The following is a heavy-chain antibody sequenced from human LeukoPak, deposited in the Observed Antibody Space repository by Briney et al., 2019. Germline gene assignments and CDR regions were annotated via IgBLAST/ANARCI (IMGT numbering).Heavy chain of an antibody. J-gene: IGHJ4*02. D-gene: IGHD1-14*01. CDR2: IKQDGSEK. V-gene: IGHV3-7*01. CDR3: AKNQRRLDY. CDR1: GFTFSNYW. Sequence: GGSLRLSCAASGFTFSNYWMTWVRQAPGKGLELVANIKQDGSEKYYVDSVKGRFTISRDNAKNSLYLQMNSLRAEDTAVYYCAKNQRRLDYWGQGTLVTVSS.